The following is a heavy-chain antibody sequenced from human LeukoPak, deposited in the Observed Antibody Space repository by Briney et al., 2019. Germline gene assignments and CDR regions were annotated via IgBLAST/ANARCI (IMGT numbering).Heavy chain of an antibody. CDR3: ARDNGGGYYYYMDV. D-gene: IGHD4-23*01. Sequence: GGSLRLSCAASGFIFSDHYMGWVRQVPGKGLEWVGRSRNKANSYTTEYAASVKGRFTISRDDSKNSLYLQMNSLQIEDTAVYYCARDNGGGYYYYMDVWGKGTTVTVSS. V-gene: IGHV3-72*01. CDR2: SRNKANSYTT. J-gene: IGHJ6*03. CDR1: GFIFSDHY.